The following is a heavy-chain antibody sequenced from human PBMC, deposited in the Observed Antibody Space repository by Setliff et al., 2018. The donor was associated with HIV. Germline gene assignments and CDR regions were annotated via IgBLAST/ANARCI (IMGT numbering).Heavy chain of an antibody. CDR1: GGSFSGYY. D-gene: IGHD3-10*01. CDR3: ARDGPLEGSYRYYYYYMDV. J-gene: IGHJ6*03. Sequence: PSETLSLTCAVYGGSFSGYYWSWIRQPPGKGLEWIGEINHSGSTNYNPSLKSRVTILVDTSKNQFSLKLSSVTAADTAVYYCARDGPLEGSYRYYYYYMDVWGKGTTVTVSS. V-gene: IGHV4-34*01. CDR2: INHSGST.